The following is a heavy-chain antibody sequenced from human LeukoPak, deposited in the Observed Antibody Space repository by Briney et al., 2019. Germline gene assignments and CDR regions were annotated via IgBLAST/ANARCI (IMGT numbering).Heavy chain of an antibody. V-gene: IGHV3-21*01. CDR3: ARDVPKLWLGELISKPHDAFDI. CDR1: GFTFSSYS. D-gene: IGHD3-10*01. J-gene: IGHJ3*02. Sequence: PGRSLRLSCAASGFTFSSYSMNWVRQAPGKGLEWVSSISSSSSYIYYADSVKGRFTISRDNAKNSLYLQMNSLRAEDTAVYYCARDVPKLWLGELISKPHDAFDIRGQGTMVTVSS. CDR2: ISSSSSYI.